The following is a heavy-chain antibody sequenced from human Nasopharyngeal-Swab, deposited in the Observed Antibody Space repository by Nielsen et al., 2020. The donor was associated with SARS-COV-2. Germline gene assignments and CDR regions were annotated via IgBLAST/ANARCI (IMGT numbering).Heavy chain of an antibody. D-gene: IGHD2-21*01. CDR1: GGSISSSSYY. CDR2: IYYSGST. CDR3: ARMIGIPHAFDI. J-gene: IGHJ3*02. Sequence: GSLRLSCTVSGGSISSSSYYWGWIRQPPGKGLEWIGSIYYSGSTYYNPSLKSRVTISVDTSKNQFSLKLSSVTAADTAVYYCARMIGIPHAFDIWGQGTMVTVSS. V-gene: IGHV4-39*01.